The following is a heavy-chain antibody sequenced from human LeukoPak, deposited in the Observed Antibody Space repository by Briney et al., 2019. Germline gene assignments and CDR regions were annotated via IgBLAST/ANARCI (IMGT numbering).Heavy chain of an antibody. Sequence: PGGSLRLSCAASGFTFSSYWMHSVRQAPGKGLVWVSRITNDGSSTTYADSVKGRFTVSRDNAKNTLYLQMNSLRAEDTAVYYCAREPGDRHTLDYWGQGTLVTVSS. CDR2: ITNDGSST. J-gene: IGHJ4*02. CDR1: GFTFSSYW. CDR3: AREPGDRHTLDY. D-gene: IGHD7-27*01. V-gene: IGHV3-74*01.